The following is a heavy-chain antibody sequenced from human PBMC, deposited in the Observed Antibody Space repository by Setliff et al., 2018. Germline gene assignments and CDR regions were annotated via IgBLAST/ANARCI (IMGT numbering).Heavy chain of an antibody. CDR1: GFTFTDYA. J-gene: IGHJ4*02. V-gene: IGHV3-23*03. D-gene: IGHD1-7*01. CDR3: AKPRVELRWGFES. CDR2: IYSGDRST. Sequence: GGSLRLSCAASGFTFTDYAMSWVRQAPGKGLEWVSTIYSGDRSTFYTDSVEGRFIIYGDSSKNTLYMQMNSLRAEDTAVYYCAKPRVELRWGFESWGQGTLVTVSS.